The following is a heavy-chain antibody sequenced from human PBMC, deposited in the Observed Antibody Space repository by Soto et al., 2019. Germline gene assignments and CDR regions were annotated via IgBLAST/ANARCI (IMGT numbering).Heavy chain of an antibody. J-gene: IGHJ4*02. D-gene: IGHD3-10*01. CDR3: AKVSYYGSGSYHHLDY. CDR2: ISGSGGST. CDR1: GFTFSSYA. Sequence: GESLKISCAASGFTFSSYAMSWVRQAPGKGLEWVSAISGSGGSTYYADSVKGRFTISRDNSKNTLYLQMNSLRAEDTAVYYCAKVSYYGSGSYHHLDYWGQGTLVTVSS. V-gene: IGHV3-23*01.